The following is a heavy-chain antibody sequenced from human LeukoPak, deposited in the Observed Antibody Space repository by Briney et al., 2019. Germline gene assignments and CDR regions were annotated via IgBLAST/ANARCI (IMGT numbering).Heavy chain of an antibody. Sequence: SETLSLTCTVFGGSFGSFYWTWIRQPPGKGLEWIGEITPSGSTSYIPSLKGRLTISIDTSQDQFSLRLTSMNAADTAVYYCARISSSGSLDYWGQGTLVTVSS. J-gene: IGHJ4*02. D-gene: IGHD3-10*01. CDR3: ARISSSGSLDY. V-gene: IGHV4-34*01. CDR2: ITPSGST. CDR1: GGSFGSFY.